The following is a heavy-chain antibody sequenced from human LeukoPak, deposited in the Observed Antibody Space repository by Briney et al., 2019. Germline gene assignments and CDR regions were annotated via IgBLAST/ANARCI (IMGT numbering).Heavy chain of an antibody. CDR1: GFTFSSYS. CDR2: ISSSSSYI. V-gene: IGHV3-21*01. Sequence: PGGSLRLSCAASGFTFSSYSMNWVRQAPGKGLEWVSSISSSSSYIYYADSVKGRFTISRDNAKNSLYLQMNSLRAEDTAVYYCARVPLDIVVVPAAGELDIWGQGTMVTVSS. J-gene: IGHJ3*02. CDR3: ARVPLDIVVVPAAGELDI. D-gene: IGHD2-2*03.